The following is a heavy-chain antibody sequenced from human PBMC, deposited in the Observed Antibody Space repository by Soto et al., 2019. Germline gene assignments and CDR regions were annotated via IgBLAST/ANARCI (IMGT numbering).Heavy chain of an antibody. CDR1: GFTFNSYW. CDR3: ARALTSGVSYDYDWETDGPRDCALDV. Sequence: EVQLVESGGGLVQPGGSLTLSCVGSGFTFNSYWMRWVRQVPGKGLEWVANIKQDGSEKHYVDSVKGRFTVSRDNANNLLARQMDTLGDEDTAVYYCARALTSGVSYDYDWETDGPRDCALDVWGQGATGTVSS. D-gene: IGHD3-16*01. V-gene: IGHV3-7*01. J-gene: IGHJ6*02. CDR2: IKQDGSEK.